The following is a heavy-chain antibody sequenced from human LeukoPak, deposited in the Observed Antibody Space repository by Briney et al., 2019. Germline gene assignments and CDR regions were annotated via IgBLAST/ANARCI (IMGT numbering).Heavy chain of an antibody. Sequence: GASVKVSCKASGYTFTGYYMHWVRQAPGQGLEWMGWINPNSGGTNYAQKFQGRVTMTRDTSISTAYMELSRLRSDDTAVYYCARDVVLFGVATLDYWGQGTLVTVSS. CDR3: ARDVVLFGVATLDY. V-gene: IGHV1-2*02. D-gene: IGHD3-3*01. CDR1: GYTFTGYY. J-gene: IGHJ4*02. CDR2: INPNSGGT.